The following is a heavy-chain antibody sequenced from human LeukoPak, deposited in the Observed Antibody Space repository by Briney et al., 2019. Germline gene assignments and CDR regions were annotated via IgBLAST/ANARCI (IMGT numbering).Heavy chain of an antibody. V-gene: IGHV3-9*01. Sequence: GRSLRLSCAASGFTFNDYAMHWVRQAPGKGLEWVSGIGWNSVARGYADSVRGRFTISRDNAKNSLYLQMNSLRPEDTGLYYCTKRARKGIGAAGDGYDVWGQGTMVTVSS. CDR1: GFTFNDYA. J-gene: IGHJ3*01. CDR2: IGWNSVAR. D-gene: IGHD6-13*01. CDR3: TKRARKGIGAAGDGYDV.